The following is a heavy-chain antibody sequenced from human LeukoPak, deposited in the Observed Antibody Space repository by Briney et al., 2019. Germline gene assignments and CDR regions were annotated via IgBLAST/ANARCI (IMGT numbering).Heavy chain of an antibody. J-gene: IGHJ4*02. V-gene: IGHV4-34*01. CDR1: GGSFSGYY. D-gene: IGHD3-22*01. CDR2: INHSGST. Sequence: SETLSLTCAVYGGSFSGYYWSWLRQPPGKGLEWIGEINHSGSTNYNPSLTSRVTISVDTSKNQFSLKLRSVTAADTAVYYCARRRTTYPYDSSGYFDYWGQGTLVTVSS. CDR3: ARRRTTYPYDSSGYFDY.